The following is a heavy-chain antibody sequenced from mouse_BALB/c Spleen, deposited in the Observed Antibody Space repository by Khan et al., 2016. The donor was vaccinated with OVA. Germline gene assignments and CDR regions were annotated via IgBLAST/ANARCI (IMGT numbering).Heavy chain of an antibody. CDR3: ARRCDGAWFAY. CDR1: GYTFTDYV. Sequence: QVQLKQSGPELVKPGASVKMSCKATGYTFTDYVISWVNQRTGQGLEWIGAIYPGSGRTYYNERFKGKATLTADKSSNTASMQLSSLTSEDSAVYLCARRCDGAWFAYWGQGTLVTVSA. J-gene: IGHJ3*01. CDR2: IYPGSGRT. V-gene: IGHV1-77*01.